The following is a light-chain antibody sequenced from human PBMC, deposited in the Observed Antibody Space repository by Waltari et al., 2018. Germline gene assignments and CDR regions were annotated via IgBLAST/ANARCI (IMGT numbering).Light chain of an antibody. Sequence: QSALTQPASVSGSPGQSITISCTGTSSDVGTYNYFSWYQQYPGKAPTLVIYEVTNRPSGVSDRFSGSMSGSTASLTISGLQPDDEAHYYCSSYTSATTLVVFGPGTWVTV. CDR2: EVT. V-gene: IGLV2-14*01. CDR3: SSYTSATTLVV. J-gene: IGLJ1*01. CDR1: SSDVGTYNY.